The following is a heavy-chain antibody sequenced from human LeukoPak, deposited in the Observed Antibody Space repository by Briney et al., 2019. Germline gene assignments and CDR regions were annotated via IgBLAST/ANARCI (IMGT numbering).Heavy chain of an antibody. J-gene: IGHJ4*02. Sequence: PGGSLRLSCAASGFTVSSNYMSWVRQAPGKGLEWVSVIYSGGSTYYADSVKGRFTISRDNSKNTLYLQMNSLRAGDTAVYYCARIEVGSRGVTISGGFDYWGQGTLVTVSS. D-gene: IGHD3-10*01. V-gene: IGHV3-66*01. CDR1: GFTVSSNY. CDR2: IYSGGST. CDR3: ARIEVGSRGVTISGGFDY.